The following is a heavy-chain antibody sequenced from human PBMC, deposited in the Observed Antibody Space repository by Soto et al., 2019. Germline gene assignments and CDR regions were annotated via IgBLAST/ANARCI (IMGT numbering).Heavy chain of an antibody. Sequence: QVQLVESGGGVVQPGGSLSLSCATSGFTFTSFTMHWVRQAPGKGLEWIAVMSYDGARTDYADAVKCRFTISRDTSKNTLDLQMNNLRPDDTAMYYCARDRPYGDPNWFDPWGQGTLVTVSS. CDR2: MSYDGART. CDR3: ARDRPYGDPNWFDP. CDR1: GFTFTSFT. J-gene: IGHJ5*02. V-gene: IGHV3-30-3*01. D-gene: IGHD4-17*01.